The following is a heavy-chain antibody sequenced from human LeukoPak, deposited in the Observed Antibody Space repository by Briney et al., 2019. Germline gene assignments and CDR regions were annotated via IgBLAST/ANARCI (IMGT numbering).Heavy chain of an antibody. D-gene: IGHD6-13*01. Sequence: PSETLSLTCTVSGGYISSSSYYWGWIRQPPGKGLEGIGSIYCSGSTYYNPSLKSRVTISVDTSKNQFSLKLSSVTAADTAVYYCARGSSSWYYFDYWGQGTLVTVSS. CDR2: IYCSGST. CDR1: GGYISSSSYY. CDR3: ARGSSSWYYFDY. J-gene: IGHJ4*02. V-gene: IGHV4-39*01.